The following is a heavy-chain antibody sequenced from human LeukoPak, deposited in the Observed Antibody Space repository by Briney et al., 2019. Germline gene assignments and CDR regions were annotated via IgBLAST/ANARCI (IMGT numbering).Heavy chain of an antibody. CDR2: IIPIIGTA. Sequence: GASVKVSCKASGGTFSSYAISWVRQAPGQGLEWMGGIIPIIGTANYAQKFQGRVTITADKSTSTAYMELSSLRSEDTAVYYCARGRAAGSYYLNYYYYMDVWGKGTTVTVSS. D-gene: IGHD3-10*01. V-gene: IGHV1-69*06. CDR1: GGTFSSYA. J-gene: IGHJ6*03. CDR3: ARGRAAGSYYLNYYYYMDV.